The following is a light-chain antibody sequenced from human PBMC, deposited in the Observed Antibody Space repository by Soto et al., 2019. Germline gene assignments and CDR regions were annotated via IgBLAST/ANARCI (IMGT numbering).Light chain of an antibody. J-gene: IGKJ3*01. Sequence: EVVMTQSPDTLSVSPGDIVTLSCRASQSVSSNLAWYQQKPGQAPRLLMHSASTRATGIPARFSGSGSGTDFTLTISRLEPEDFAVYYCQQYGSSPPFTFGPGTKVDIK. CDR3: QQYGSSPPFT. CDR1: QSVSSN. CDR2: SAS. V-gene: IGKV3-20*01.